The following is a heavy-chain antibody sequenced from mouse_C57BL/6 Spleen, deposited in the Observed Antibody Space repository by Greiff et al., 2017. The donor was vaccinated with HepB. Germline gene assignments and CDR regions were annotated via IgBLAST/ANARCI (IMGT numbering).Heavy chain of an antibody. D-gene: IGHD3-1*01. J-gene: IGHJ4*01. CDR2: IYPGDGDT. CDR1: GYAFSSSW. V-gene: IGHV1-82*01. Sequence: VKLVESGPELVKPGASVKISCKASGYAFSSSWMNWVKQRPGKGLEWIGRIYPGDGDTNYNGKFKGKATLTADKSSSTAYMQLSSLTSEDSAVYFCARRRSGAMDYWGQGTSVTVSS. CDR3: ARRRSGAMDY.